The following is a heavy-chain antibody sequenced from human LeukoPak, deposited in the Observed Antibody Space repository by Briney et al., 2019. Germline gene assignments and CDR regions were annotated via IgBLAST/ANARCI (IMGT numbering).Heavy chain of an antibody. V-gene: IGHV1-8*02. CDR3: ARGQSSSSWYPPYYYYYGMDV. CDR2: MNPNSGNT. D-gene: IGHD6-13*01. Sequence: ASVKVSCKASGGTFSSYAINWVRQATGQGLEWMGWMNPNSGNTGYAQKFQGRVTMTRNTSISTAYMELSSLRSEDTAVYYCARGQSSSSWYPPYYYYYGMDVWGQGTTVTVSS. J-gene: IGHJ6*02. CDR1: GGTFSSYA.